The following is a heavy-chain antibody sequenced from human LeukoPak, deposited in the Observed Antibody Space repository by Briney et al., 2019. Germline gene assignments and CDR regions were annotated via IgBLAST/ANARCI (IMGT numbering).Heavy chain of an antibody. J-gene: IGHJ4*02. CDR3: ARVYYGSGSYDGTGDY. V-gene: IGHV1-69*04. CDR2: IIPILGIA. D-gene: IGHD3-10*01. CDR1: VGTFISYA. Sequence: GSSVKVSCKASVGTFISYAISSVRQAPGQELEWMGSIIPILGIANYAQKFQGRVTITADKSTSTAYMELRSLRSEDTAVYYCARVYYGSGSYDGTGDYWGQGTLVTVSS.